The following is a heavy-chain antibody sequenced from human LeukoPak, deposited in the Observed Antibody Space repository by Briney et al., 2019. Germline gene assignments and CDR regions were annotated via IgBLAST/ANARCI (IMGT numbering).Heavy chain of an antibody. Sequence: SETLSLTCAVSGGSISSSNWWSWVRQLPGKGLEWIGEIYHSGSTNYNPSLKSRVTISVDKSKNQFSLKLSSVTAADTAVYYCASFILTGSINWFDPWGQGTLVTVSS. D-gene: IGHD3-9*01. CDR1: GGSISSSNW. CDR2: IYHSGST. J-gene: IGHJ5*02. CDR3: ASFILTGSINWFDP. V-gene: IGHV4-4*02.